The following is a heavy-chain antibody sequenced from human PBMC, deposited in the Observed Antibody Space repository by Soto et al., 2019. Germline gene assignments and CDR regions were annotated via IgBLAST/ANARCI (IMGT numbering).Heavy chain of an antibody. CDR3: AHTRSITYYGGGGDFDY. J-gene: IGHJ4*02. V-gene: IGHV2-5*02. Sequence: QITLKESGPTLVKPTQTLTLTCSCSGFSLTNSGVGVGWIRQPPGKALEWLAFIYWDDEKHYRPSLQSRLTVTKDTAKDQVVLTMTNMDPVDTATYFCAHTRSITYYGGGGDFDYWGQGTLVIVSS. CDR1: GFSLTNSGVG. D-gene: IGHD3-10*01. CDR2: IYWDDEK.